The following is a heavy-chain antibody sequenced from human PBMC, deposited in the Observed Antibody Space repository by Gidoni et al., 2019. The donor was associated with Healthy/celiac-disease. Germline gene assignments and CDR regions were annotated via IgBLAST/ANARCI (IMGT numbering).Heavy chain of an antibody. Sequence: QVQLVESGGGLVKPGGSLRRSCAASGCAFSYYYMRWLRQAPGKGLEWVSYSSSSSSYTNYADSVKCRFTIARDNAKNSLYLQMNSLRAEDTAVYYCARDRSMATIRMFAYWGQGTLVTVSS. J-gene: IGHJ4*02. CDR3: ARDRSMATIRMFAY. CDR2: SSSSSSYT. D-gene: IGHD5-12*01. CDR1: GCAFSYYY. V-gene: IGHV3-11*06.